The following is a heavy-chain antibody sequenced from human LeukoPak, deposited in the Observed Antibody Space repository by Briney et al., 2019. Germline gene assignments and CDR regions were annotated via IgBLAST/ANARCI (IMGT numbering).Heavy chain of an antibody. CDR3: AREGCSGGSCYHNWFDP. V-gene: IGHV3-7*01. CDR1: GFTFSSYW. CDR2: INQDGSEE. D-gene: IGHD2-15*01. Sequence: GGSLRLSCAASGFTFSSYWMSWVRQAPGKGLEWVANINQDGSEEYYVDSVKGRFTISRDNAKNSLYLQMNSLRAEDTAVYYCAREGCSGGSCYHNWFDPWGQGTLVTVSS. J-gene: IGHJ5*02.